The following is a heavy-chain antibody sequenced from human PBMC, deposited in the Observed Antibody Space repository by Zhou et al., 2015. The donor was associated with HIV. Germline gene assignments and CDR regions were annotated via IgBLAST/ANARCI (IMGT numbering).Heavy chain of an antibody. V-gene: IGHV3-48*03. CDR2: ISDSGESK. CDR1: GYTFKNYG. J-gene: IGHJ4*02. D-gene: IGHD2-21*01. Sequence: EVQLLESGGDLVQPGRSLSLSCAASGYTFKNYGMNWVRQSPGKGLEWVSWISDSGESKYYADSVKGRFSISRNNAGNSLFLHMTDLRAEDTALYYCAREISCGDDCFAFDFWGLGTLVTVSS. CDR3: AREISCGDDCFAFDF.